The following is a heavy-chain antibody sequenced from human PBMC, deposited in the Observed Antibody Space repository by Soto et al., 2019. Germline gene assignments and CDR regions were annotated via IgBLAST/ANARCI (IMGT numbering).Heavy chain of an antibody. V-gene: IGHV5-51*01. D-gene: IGHD2-15*01. CDR1: GYSFTSYW. CDR2: IYPGDSDT. Sequence: PGESLKISCKGSGYSFTSYWIGWVRQMPGKGLEWMGIIYPGDSDTRYSPSFQGQVTISADKSISTAYLQWSSLKASDTAMYYCARRPVQYCSGGSCYSAAFDIWGQGTMVTVSS. CDR3: ARRPVQYCSGGSCYSAAFDI. J-gene: IGHJ3*02.